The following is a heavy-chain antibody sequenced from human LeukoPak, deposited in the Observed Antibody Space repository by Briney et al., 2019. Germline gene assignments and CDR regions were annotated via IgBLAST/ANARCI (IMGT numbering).Heavy chain of an antibody. V-gene: IGHV4-59*01. CDR3: ARDRQATTAYDAFYI. CDR2: IYYSGST. CDR1: GDSISSYY. J-gene: IGHJ3*02. D-gene: IGHD4-17*01. Sequence: SETLSLTCTVSGDSISSYYWSWIRQRPGKGLEWIGYIYYSGSTKYNPSLKSRVTISVDTSKNQFSLKLSSVTAADTAVYYCARDRQATTAYDAFYIWGRGTMVTVSS.